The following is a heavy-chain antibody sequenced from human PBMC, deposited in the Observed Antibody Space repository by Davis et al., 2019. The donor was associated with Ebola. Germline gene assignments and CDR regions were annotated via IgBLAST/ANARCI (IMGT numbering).Heavy chain of an antibody. CDR2: ISSRSSTI. Sequence: GESLKISCAASGFTFSSYNMNWVRQAPGKGLEWVSYISSRSSTIYFADSVRGRFTISRDNAKNSLYLQMNSLRDEDTAVYYCARVPLGRYYFDYWGQGTLVTVSS. J-gene: IGHJ4*02. D-gene: IGHD1-14*01. CDR1: GFTFSSYN. V-gene: IGHV3-48*02. CDR3: ARVPLGRYYFDY.